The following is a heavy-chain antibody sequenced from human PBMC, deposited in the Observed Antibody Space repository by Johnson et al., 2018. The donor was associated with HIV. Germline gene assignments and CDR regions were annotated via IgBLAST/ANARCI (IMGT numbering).Heavy chain of an antibody. CDR2: IDWNGGSS. CDR3: ARARAKVVAGLDAFDI. CDR1: GFTFDDYG. D-gene: IGHD6-19*01. Sequence: EVQLVESGGGVVRPGGSLRLSCAASGFTFDDYGMTWVRQAPGKGLEWVSGIDWNGGSSDYANSVKGRFTISRDNSKNTLYLQMGSLRVEDMATYYCARARAKVVAGLDAFDIWGQGTMVTVSS. J-gene: IGHJ3*02. V-gene: IGHV3-20*04.